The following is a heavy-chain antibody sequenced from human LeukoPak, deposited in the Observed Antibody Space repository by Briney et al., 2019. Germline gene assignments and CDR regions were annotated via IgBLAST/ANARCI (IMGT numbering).Heavy chain of an antibody. CDR1: GFTSSGAS. D-gene: IGHD3-10*01. J-gene: IGHJ6*02. CDR3: AKDGSGSYYRNYYYYYGMDV. V-gene: IGHV3-30*18. Sequence: SLRLSSAHPGFTSSGASMHCGRHTPGKGLGSAAVISYDVSNTYSAHSLKGRFTISRDNYKKTLYLQMNRLRAEDTAVYYCAKDGSGSYYRNYYYYYGMDVWGQGTTVTVSS. CDR2: ISYDVSNT.